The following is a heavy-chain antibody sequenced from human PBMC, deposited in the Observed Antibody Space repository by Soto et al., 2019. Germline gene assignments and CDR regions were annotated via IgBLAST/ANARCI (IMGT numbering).Heavy chain of an antibody. V-gene: IGHV1-8*01. CDR1: GYTFTSYD. J-gene: IGHJ6*02. CDR2: MNPNSGNT. Sequence: QVQLVQSGAEVKKPGASVKVSCKASGYTFTSYDINWVRQPTGQGLEWMGWMNPNSGNTGYAQKFQGSVTMTRNTSISTAYMQLSSLRSDDTDLYYCPRERTTMSIDGWGQGTTVTVSS. D-gene: IGHD3-3*01. CDR3: PRERTTMSIDG.